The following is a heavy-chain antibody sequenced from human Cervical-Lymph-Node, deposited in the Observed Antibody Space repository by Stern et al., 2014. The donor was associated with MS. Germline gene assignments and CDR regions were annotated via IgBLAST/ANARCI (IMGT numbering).Heavy chain of an antibody. J-gene: IGHJ5*02. CDR3: AREVRFSYSSDWFGP. V-gene: IGHV4-59*01. CDR1: GGSLSDYY. Sequence: QLQLQESGPGLVKPSAALSLTCTVSGGSLSDYYWSWIRQPPGKGLEWIGYISDTGSTNYNPSLKSRVTISVDTSRNQFSLKLNSVTAADTAVYYCAREVRFSYSSDWFGPWGQGTLVTVSS. CDR2: ISDTGST. D-gene: IGHD6-25*01.